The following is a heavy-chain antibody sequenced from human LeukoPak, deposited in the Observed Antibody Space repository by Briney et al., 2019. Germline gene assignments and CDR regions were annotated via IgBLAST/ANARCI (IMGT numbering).Heavy chain of an antibody. CDR3: AKEMGSGLIDY. CDR1: GFTFSTYG. Sequence: GGSLRLSCAASGFTFSTYGMHWVRQAPGKGLEWVAVFSYDGSIKDYADSVKGRFTISRDNSKNTLYLQTTSLRAEDTAVYYCAKEMGSGLIDYWGQGTLVTVSS. V-gene: IGHV3-30*18. J-gene: IGHJ4*02. CDR2: FSYDGSIK. D-gene: IGHD2-15*01.